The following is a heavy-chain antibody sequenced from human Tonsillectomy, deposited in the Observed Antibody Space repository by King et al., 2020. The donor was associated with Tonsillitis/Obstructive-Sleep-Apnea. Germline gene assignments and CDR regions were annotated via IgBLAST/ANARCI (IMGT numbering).Heavy chain of an antibody. CDR1: GYTFTSYA. J-gene: IGHJ3*02. Sequence: HLVQSGSELKKPGASVKVSCKASGYTFTSYAMNLGRQAPGQGLEWLGRINTNTGNQTYAQGFTGRFVFSLDTSFSTAYLQISSLKAEDTAVYYCARVLYDILTGYWIYDAFDIWGQGTMVTVSS. CDR3: ARVLYDILTGYWIYDAFDI. D-gene: IGHD3-9*01. CDR2: INTNTGNQ. V-gene: IGHV7-4-1*02.